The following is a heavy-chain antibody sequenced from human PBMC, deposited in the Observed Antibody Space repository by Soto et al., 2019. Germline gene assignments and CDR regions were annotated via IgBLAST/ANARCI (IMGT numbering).Heavy chain of an antibody. V-gene: IGHV1-69*13. CDR2: IIPIFGTA. Sequence: SGKVSCKASGGTFSSYAISWVRQAPGQGLEWMGGIIPIFGTANYAQKFQGRVTITADESTSTAYMELSSLRSEDTAVYYCARQLEYSSSGHWFDPWGQGTLVTVSS. CDR1: GGTFSSYA. CDR3: ARQLEYSSSGHWFDP. D-gene: IGHD6-6*01. J-gene: IGHJ5*02.